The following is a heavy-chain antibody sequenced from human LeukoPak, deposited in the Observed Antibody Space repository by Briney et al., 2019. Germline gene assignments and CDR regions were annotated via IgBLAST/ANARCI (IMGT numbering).Heavy chain of an antibody. J-gene: IGHJ4*02. CDR3: ARGGSVLTYATQWLRFEYYFDY. CDR1: GFTFDDYA. D-gene: IGHD5-12*01. Sequence: PGGSLRLSCAASGFTFDDYAMHWVRQAPGKGLEWVSGISWNSGSIGYADSVKGRFTISRDNSKNTLYLQMNSLRAEDTAVYYCARGGSVLTYATQWLRFEYYFDYWGQGTLVTVSS. V-gene: IGHV3-9*01. CDR2: ISWNSGSI.